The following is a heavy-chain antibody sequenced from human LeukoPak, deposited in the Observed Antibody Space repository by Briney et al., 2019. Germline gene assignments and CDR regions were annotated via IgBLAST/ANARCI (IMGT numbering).Heavy chain of an antibody. J-gene: IGHJ4*02. D-gene: IGHD4-17*01. Sequence: GGSLRLSCAASGFTFSNYAMSWVRQAPGKGLEWVSLITGSGGGTYYADSVKSRFTISRDNSKNTLYLQMNSLRAEDTAVYYCAKDSGTTVTSADYRGQGTLVTVSS. CDR2: ITGSGGGT. CDR3: AKDSGTTVTSADY. CDR1: GFTFSNYA. V-gene: IGHV3-23*01.